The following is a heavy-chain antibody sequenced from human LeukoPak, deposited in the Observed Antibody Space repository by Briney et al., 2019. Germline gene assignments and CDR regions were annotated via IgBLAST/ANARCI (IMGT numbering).Heavy chain of an antibody. CDR2: IDPSDSYT. Sequence: GESLKISCKGSGYSFTSYWISWVRQMPGKGLEWMGRIDPSDSYTNYSPSFQGHVTISADKSISTAYLQWSSLKASDTAMYYCARSPTYYDILTGYNWFDPWGQETLVTVSS. CDR3: ARSPTYYDILTGYNWFDP. J-gene: IGHJ5*02. D-gene: IGHD3-9*01. V-gene: IGHV5-10-1*01. CDR1: GYSFTSYW.